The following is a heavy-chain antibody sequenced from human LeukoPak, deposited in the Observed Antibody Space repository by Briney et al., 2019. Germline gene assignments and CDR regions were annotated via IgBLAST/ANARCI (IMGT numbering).Heavy chain of an antibody. D-gene: IGHD3-10*01. V-gene: IGHV4-34*01. CDR3: ARVEEGYGSGRRENYYYYYMDV. Sequence: SETLSLTCTVYGGSFSGYYWSWIRQPPGKGLEWIGEINHSGSTNYNPPLKSRVTISVDTSKNQFSLKLSSVTAADTAVYYCARVEEGYGSGRRENYYYYYMDVWGKGTTVTISS. J-gene: IGHJ6*03. CDR1: GGSFSGYY. CDR2: INHSGST.